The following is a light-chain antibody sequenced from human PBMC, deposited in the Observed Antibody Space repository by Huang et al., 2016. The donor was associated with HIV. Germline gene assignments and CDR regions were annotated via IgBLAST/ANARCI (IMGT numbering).Light chain of an antibody. Sequence: DIIMSQSPESLTVSLGERATLNCRSSQGVYARSTGKDYMAWFQQKPGQPPKLLLFWASAREVGVPDRFSGSGSGTHFTLTIANLQPEDAAIYYCQQYYSLPQTFGQGTRV. CDR3: QQYYSLPQT. CDR1: QGVYARSTGKDY. V-gene: IGKV4-1*01. CDR2: WAS. J-gene: IGKJ1*01.